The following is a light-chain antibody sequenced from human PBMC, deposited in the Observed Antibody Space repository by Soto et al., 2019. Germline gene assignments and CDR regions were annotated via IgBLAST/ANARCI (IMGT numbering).Light chain of an antibody. Sequence: DIQMTQSPSSLSASIGDRVTITCQASQAISNYLNWYQQKPGKAPKVLIYDASSLETGVPSRFSGSGSGTDFTFTISSLQPEDIATYYCQQSYSSPPTFGQGTKVDIK. CDR2: DAS. CDR1: QAISNY. V-gene: IGKV1-33*01. CDR3: QQSYSSPPT. J-gene: IGKJ1*01.